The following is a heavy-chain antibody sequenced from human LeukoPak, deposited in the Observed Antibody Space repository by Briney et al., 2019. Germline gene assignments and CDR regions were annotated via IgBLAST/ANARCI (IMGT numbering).Heavy chain of an antibody. CDR1: GFTFSDYY. D-gene: IGHD6-13*01. V-gene: IGHV3-11*01. CDR2: ISSSGSTI. J-gene: IGHJ6*02. CDR3: ARDAVVQQQLDYYYGMDV. Sequence: GGSLRLSCAASGFTFSDYYMSWIRQAPGKGLEWVSYISSSGSTIYHADSVKGRFTISRDNAKNSLYLQMNSLRAEDTAVYYCARDAVVQQQLDYYYGMDVWGQGTTVTVPS.